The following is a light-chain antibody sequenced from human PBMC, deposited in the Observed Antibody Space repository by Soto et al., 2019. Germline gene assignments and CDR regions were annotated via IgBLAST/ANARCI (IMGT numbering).Light chain of an antibody. CDR2: WAS. CDR3: QQYYSSRS. CDR1: QSVLYSSNNKSY. Sequence: DIVMTQSPDSLAVSLGERAIINCKSSQSVLYSSNNKSYLAWYQQQPRQPPKLLFYWASTRESGVPDRFSGAGSGTDFTLTISGLQAEDVAVYYCQQYYSSRSFGQGTKLEIK. J-gene: IGKJ2*03. V-gene: IGKV4-1*01.